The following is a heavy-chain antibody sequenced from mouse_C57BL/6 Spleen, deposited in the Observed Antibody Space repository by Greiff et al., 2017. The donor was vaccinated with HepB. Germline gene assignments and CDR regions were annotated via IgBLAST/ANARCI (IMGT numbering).Heavy chain of an antibody. CDR3: AKRDYGSSYVGYFDV. V-gene: IGHV2-4*01. CDR1: GFSLTSYG. D-gene: IGHD1-1*01. Sequence: QVHVKQSGPGLVQPSQSLSITCTVSGFSLTSYGVHWVRQPPGKGLEWLGVIWSGGSTDYNAAFISRLSISKDNSKSQVFFKMNSLQADDTAIYYCAKRDYGSSYVGYFDVWGTGTTVTVAS. J-gene: IGHJ1*03. CDR2: IWSGGST.